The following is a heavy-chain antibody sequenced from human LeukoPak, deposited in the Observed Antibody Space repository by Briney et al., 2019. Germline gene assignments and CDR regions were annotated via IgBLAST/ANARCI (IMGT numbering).Heavy chain of an antibody. CDR1: GYTFTGYY. D-gene: IGHD3-10*01. CDR3: ARGYYYGSGGEVDFDY. Sequence: ASVKVSCKASGYTFTGYYMHWVRQAPGQGLEWMGWINPNSGGTNYAQKFQGRVTMTRDTSISTAYMELSRLRSDDTAVYYCARGYYYGSGGEVDFDYWGQGTLVTVSS. J-gene: IGHJ4*02. V-gene: IGHV1-2*02. CDR2: INPNSGGT.